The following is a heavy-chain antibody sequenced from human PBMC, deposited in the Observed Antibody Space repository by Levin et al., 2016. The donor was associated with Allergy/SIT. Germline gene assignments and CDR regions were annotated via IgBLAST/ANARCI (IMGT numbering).Heavy chain of an antibody. CDR3: GRYGRYSDWLHALDI. CDR2: TSSDGGFK. J-gene: IGHJ3*02. D-gene: IGHD3-9*01. CDR1: GFTFSIFA. V-gene: IGHV3-30*04. Sequence: GGSLRLSCAVSGFTFSIFAMHWVRQAPGKGLEWVAGTSSDGGFKGYADSVKGRFTISRDNSKDTLYLQMESLRPEDTAVYYCGRYGRYSDWLHALDIWGQGTMVTVSS.